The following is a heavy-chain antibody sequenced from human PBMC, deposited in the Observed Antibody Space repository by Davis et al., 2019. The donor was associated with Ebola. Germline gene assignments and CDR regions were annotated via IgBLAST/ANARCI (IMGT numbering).Heavy chain of an antibody. CDR2: INHSGST. V-gene: IGHV4-4*02. CDR3: ARVDERGDFDY. Sequence: MPSETLSLTCAVSGGSISSSNWWSWVRQPPGKGLEWIGEINHSGSTNYNPSLKSRVTISVDTSKNQFSLKLSSVTAADTAVYYCARVDERGDFDYWGQGTLVTVSS. CDR1: GGSISSSNW. J-gene: IGHJ4*02. D-gene: IGHD1-1*01.